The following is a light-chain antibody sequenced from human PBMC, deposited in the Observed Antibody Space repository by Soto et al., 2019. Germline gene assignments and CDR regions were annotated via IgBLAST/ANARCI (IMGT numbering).Light chain of an antibody. J-gene: IGLJ1*01. CDR2: DDS. V-gene: IGLV3-21*02. CDR3: QVCDSSSDHHYV. Sequence: SYELTQPPSVSVAPGQTARITCGGNNIGSKSVHWYQQKPGQAPVLVVYDDSDRPSGIPERISGSSSGNTATLTISRVEAGDEAAYCCQVCDSSSDHHYVFGTGTKLAAL. CDR1: NIGSKS.